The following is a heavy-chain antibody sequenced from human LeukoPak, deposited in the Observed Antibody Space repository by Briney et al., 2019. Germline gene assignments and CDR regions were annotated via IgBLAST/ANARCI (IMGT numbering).Heavy chain of an antibody. Sequence: SVKVSCKASGGTFSSYAISWVRQAPGQGLEWMGGIIPIFGTANYGQKFQGRVTITADKSTSTAYMELSSLRSEDTAVYYCAREFYSYGLDYWGQGTLVTVSS. CDR1: GGTFSSYA. D-gene: IGHD5-18*01. CDR2: IIPIFGTA. CDR3: AREFYSYGLDY. V-gene: IGHV1-69*06. J-gene: IGHJ4*02.